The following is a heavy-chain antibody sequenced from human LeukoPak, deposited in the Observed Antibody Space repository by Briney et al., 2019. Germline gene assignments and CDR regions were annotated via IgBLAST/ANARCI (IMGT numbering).Heavy chain of an antibody. CDR3: ARDNGDYYDSSGFIDY. CDR1: GYTFTSYD. J-gene: IGHJ4*02. CDR2: MNPNSGNT. D-gene: IGHD3-22*01. V-gene: IGHV1-8*01. Sequence: ASVKVSCKASGYTFTSYDINWVRQATGQGLEWMGWMNPNSGNTGYAQKFQGKVTMTRNTSISTAYMELSSLRSEDTAVYYCARDNGDYYDSSGFIDYWGQGTLVTVSS.